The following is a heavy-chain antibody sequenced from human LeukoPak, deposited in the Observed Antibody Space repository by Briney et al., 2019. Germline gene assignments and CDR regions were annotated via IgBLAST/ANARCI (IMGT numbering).Heavy chain of an antibody. CDR2: IKQDGSEK. CDR1: GFTFSSYW. J-gene: IGHJ4*02. Sequence: PGGSLRLSCAASGFTFSSYWMSWVSQAPGKGLEWVANIKQDGSEKYYVDSVKGRFTISRDNAKNSLYLQMNSLRAEDTAVYYCARGGSKSAQQLVDYWGQGTLVTVSS. V-gene: IGHV3-7*01. D-gene: IGHD6-13*01. CDR3: ARGGSKSAQQLVDY.